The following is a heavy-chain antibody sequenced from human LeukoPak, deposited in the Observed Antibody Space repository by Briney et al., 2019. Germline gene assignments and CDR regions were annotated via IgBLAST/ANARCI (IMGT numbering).Heavy chain of an antibody. J-gene: IGHJ4*02. CDR2: MNPNSGNT. CDR1: GYTFTSYD. CDR3: ARKTGSSGWYDY. V-gene: IGHV1-8*02. Sequence: GASVKVSCKASGYTFTSYDINWVRQATGQGLEWMGWMNPNSGNTGYAQKFQGRVTMTRDTSISTAYMELSRPRSDDTAVYYCARKTGSSGWYDYWGQGTLVTVSS. D-gene: IGHD6-19*01.